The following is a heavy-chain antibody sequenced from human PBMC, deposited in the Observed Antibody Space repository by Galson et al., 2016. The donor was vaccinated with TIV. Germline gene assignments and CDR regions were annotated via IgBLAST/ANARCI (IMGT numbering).Heavy chain of an antibody. J-gene: IGHJ4*02. CDR2: ISSRGGTT. V-gene: IGHV3-48*03. CDR1: GFTFSTYE. CDR3: AKDRQWIPSSLDY. D-gene: IGHD5-18*01. Sequence: SLRLSCAGSGFTFSTYELNWVRQAPGKGLEWVSYISSRGGTTHYADSVKGRFTISRDSYKDTVYLQMNSLRAEDTAIYFCAKDRQWIPSSLDYWGQGILVTVSS.